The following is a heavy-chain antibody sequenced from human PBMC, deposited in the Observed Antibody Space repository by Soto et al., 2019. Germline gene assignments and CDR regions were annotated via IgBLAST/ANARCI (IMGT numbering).Heavy chain of an antibody. CDR2: LSPTGAST. Sequence: QLVQAGTEVRKPGASVKIACQASGYTFSNYYLHWLRQAPGQGLEWMGTLSPTGASTSYAHKFQDRVTMTTATSTTTVFMELNSLRSDDTAVYYCTRGESFDLWGQGTLVAVSS. CDR1: GYTFSNYY. D-gene: IGHD3-10*01. CDR3: TRGESFDL. J-gene: IGHJ4*02. V-gene: IGHV1-46*03.